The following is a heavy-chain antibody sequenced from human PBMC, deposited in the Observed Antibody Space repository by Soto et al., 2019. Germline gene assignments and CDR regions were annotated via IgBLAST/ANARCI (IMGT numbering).Heavy chain of an antibody. J-gene: IGHJ6*02. V-gene: IGHV3-48*03. D-gene: IGHD6-13*01. CDR1: GFRFSDYK. CDR3: ASSQLETYYGMDV. Sequence: GGSLRLSCAASGFRFSDYKMIWVRQAPGKGLEWVSDISGSGSTIYYADSVKGRFTISRDNAKNSLYLQMNSLRAEDTAVYYCASSQLETYYGMDVWGQGTTVTVSS. CDR2: ISGSGSTI.